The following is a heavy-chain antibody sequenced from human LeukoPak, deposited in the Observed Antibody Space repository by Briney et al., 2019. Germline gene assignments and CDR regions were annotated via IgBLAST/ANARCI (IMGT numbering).Heavy chain of an antibody. CDR1: GGSISSGDYY. V-gene: IGHV4-30-4*01. CDR3: ARVDYYGSGPADY. J-gene: IGHJ4*02. Sequence: SQTLSLTCTVSGGSISSGDYYWSWIRQPPGTGLEWIGYIYYSGSTYYNPSLKSRVTISVDTSKNQFSLKLSSVTAADTAVYYCARVDYYGSGPADYWGQGTLVTVSS. CDR2: IYYSGST. D-gene: IGHD3-10*01.